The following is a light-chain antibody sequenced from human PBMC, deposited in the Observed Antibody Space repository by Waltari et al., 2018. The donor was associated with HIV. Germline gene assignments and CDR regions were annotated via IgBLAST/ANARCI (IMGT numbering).Light chain of an antibody. CDR1: NIRSKS. CDR2: DDS. Sequence: SNVLTQPPSVSVAPGQTARITCGGNNIRSKSAHWYQQKPGQAPVVVVFDDSDRPSGIPEGFSGSNSANTATLTISTVEAGDEADYYCQVWDSRRDWVFGGGTKLTVL. CDR3: QVWDSRRDWV. V-gene: IGLV3-21*02. J-gene: IGLJ3*02.